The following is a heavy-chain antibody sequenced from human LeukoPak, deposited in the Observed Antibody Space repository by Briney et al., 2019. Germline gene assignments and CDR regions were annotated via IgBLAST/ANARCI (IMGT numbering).Heavy chain of an antibody. J-gene: IGHJ6*03. CDR2: IIPIFGTA. Sequence: ASVKLSCKASVCTFSSYAISWVRQAPGQGLEWMGGIIPIFGTANYAQKFRGRVTITADKSTSTAYMELSSLRSEDTAVYYCAGGYIYGSTYYYMDVWGKGTTVTISS. CDR1: VCTFSSYA. V-gene: IGHV1-69*06. D-gene: IGHD5-18*01. CDR3: AGGYIYGSTYYYMDV.